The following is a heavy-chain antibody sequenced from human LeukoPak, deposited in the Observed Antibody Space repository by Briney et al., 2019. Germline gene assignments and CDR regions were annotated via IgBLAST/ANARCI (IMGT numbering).Heavy chain of an antibody. CDR3: ARVAGGSGYYYFDY. D-gene: IGHD3-22*01. J-gene: IGHJ4*02. CDR1: GFTVSSKY. CDR2: IYRGGNT. Sequence: PTGGSLRLSCAASGFTVSSKYMTWVRQAPGKGLEWVSVIYRGGNTYYADSVRGRFTISRDNSKNTLYLQMNSLRAEDAAVYFCARVAGGSGYYYFDYWGRGTPVTVSS. V-gene: IGHV3-53*01.